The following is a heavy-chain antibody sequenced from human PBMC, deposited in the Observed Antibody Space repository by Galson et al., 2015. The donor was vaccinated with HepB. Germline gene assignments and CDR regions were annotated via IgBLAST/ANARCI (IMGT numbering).Heavy chain of an antibody. V-gene: IGHV1-2*02. CDR2: INPNSGGT. CDR3: ARTRGYSGPFDP. J-gene: IGHJ5*02. Sequence: SVKVSCKASGYTFTGYYMHWVRQAPGQGLEWMGWINPNSGGTNYAQKFQGRVTMTRDTSISTAYMELSRLRSDDTAVYYCARTRGYSGPFDPWGQGTLVTVSS. CDR1: GYTFTGYY. D-gene: IGHD1-26*01.